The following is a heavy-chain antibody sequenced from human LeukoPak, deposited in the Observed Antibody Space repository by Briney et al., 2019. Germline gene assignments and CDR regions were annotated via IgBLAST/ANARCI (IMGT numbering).Heavy chain of an antibody. D-gene: IGHD6-19*01. V-gene: IGHV3-7*05. CDR2: IKEDGSEV. CDR1: GFTFSNYW. J-gene: IGHJ4*02. CDR3: VRDYGGWPFDY. Sequence: GGSLILSCEASGFTFSNYWMSWVRQAPGKGLEWVANIKEDGSEVYYVDSVKGRFTISRDNAKNSLYLQMNSLRAEDTAVYYCVRDYGGWPFDYWGQGTQATVSP.